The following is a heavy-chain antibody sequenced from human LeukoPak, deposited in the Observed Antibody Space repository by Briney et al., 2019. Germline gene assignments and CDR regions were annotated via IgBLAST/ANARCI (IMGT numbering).Heavy chain of an antibody. D-gene: IGHD2-2*01. J-gene: IGHJ4*02. CDR1: GYTFTSYH. CDR2: INPSGGSP. Sequence: ASVKVSCKASGYTFTSYHLHWVRQAPGQGLEWMGIINPSGGSPNYAQKFQGRVTMTRDMSTSTVNMELSSLRSEDTAVYYCATDLSGYCSSTSCSNNHYWGQGTLVTVSS. V-gene: IGHV1-46*01. CDR3: ATDLSGYCSSTSCSNNHY.